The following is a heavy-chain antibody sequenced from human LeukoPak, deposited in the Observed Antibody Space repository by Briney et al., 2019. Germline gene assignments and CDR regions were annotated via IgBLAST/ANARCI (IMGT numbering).Heavy chain of an antibody. CDR2: IYYSGNT. D-gene: IGHD1-1*01. V-gene: IGHV4-39*01. Sequence: SETLSLTCTVSGVSISSSNSYWGWIRQPPGKGLEWIGSIYYSGNTYYNPSLKSRVTISVYTSKNQFSLKLSSVTAADTAVYYCARVPGGALNWFDPWGQGTLVTVSS. CDR3: ARVPGGALNWFDP. J-gene: IGHJ5*02. CDR1: GVSISSSNSY.